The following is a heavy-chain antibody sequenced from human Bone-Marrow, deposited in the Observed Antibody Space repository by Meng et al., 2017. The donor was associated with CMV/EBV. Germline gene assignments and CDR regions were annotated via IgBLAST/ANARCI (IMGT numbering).Heavy chain of an antibody. CDR1: GFTFNSYG. CDR3: AKGFVVTSRLDY. J-gene: IGHJ4*02. CDR2: IRYEGSNK. V-gene: IGHV3-30*02. Sequence: GESLKISCAASGFTFNSYGMHWVRQAPGKGLEWVAFIRYEGSNKYYADSVKGRFTISRDNSKNTLYLQMNSLRAEDTAVYYCAKGFVVTSRLDYWGQGTLVTVSS. D-gene: IGHD4-23*01.